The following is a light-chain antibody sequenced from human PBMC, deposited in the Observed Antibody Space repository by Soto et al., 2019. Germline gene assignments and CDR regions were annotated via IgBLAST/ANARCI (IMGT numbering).Light chain of an antibody. V-gene: IGKV3-20*01. J-gene: IGKJ5*01. CDR3: QQYGNAPIT. CDR1: HSFYSSL. CDR2: GAA. Sequence: ETVLTQSPGTLSLSPVEGATLSCRATHSFYSSLLAFYQHKPGQAPSLLIDGAASRATGIPDRLSGSGSGTDFTLSISRLEVEDFAVYHCQQYGNAPITFCEVARLEVK.